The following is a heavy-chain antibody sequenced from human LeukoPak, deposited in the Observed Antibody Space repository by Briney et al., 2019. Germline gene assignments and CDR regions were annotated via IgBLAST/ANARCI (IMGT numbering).Heavy chain of an antibody. V-gene: IGHV1-2*02. D-gene: IGHD3-10*01. Sequence: ASVKVSCKASGYTFTGSYMHWVRQAPGQGLEWMGWIDPSTGSTNYAQKFEGRVTLTRDTSISTAYMELRRLRSDDTAIYYCARQPLMTLVGGVATGHYFDFWGQGTLASVSS. J-gene: IGHJ4*02. CDR1: GYTFTGSY. CDR2: IDPSTGST. CDR3: ARQPLMTLVGGVATGHYFDF.